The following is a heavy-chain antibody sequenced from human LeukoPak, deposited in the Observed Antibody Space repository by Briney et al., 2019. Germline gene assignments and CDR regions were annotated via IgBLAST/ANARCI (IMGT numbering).Heavy chain of an antibody. D-gene: IGHD5-18*01. CDR1: GFTFSSYE. V-gene: IGHV3-48*03. CDR3: ARDQRWGVDTTMVTGPSAFDI. J-gene: IGHJ3*02. CDR2: ISSSGSTI. Sequence: PGGSLRLSCAASGFTFSSYEMNWVRQAPGKGLEWVSYISSSGSTIYYADSVKGRFTISRDKAKNSLYLQMNSLRAEDTAVYYCARDQRWGVDTTMVTGPSAFDIWGQGIMVTVSS.